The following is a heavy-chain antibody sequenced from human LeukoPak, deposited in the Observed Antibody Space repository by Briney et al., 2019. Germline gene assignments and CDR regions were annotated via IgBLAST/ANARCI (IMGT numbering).Heavy chain of an antibody. Sequence: SETLSLTCTVSGGSISSSSYYWGWIRQPPGKGLEWIGSIYYSGSTYYNPSLKSRVTISVDTSKNQFSLRLTSVTAADTAVYYCARKEGGQLVNTRRWFDPWGQGTLVTVSS. CDR2: IYYSGST. CDR3: ARKEGGQLVNTRRWFDP. D-gene: IGHD6-13*01. CDR1: GGSISSSSYY. J-gene: IGHJ5*02. V-gene: IGHV4-39*07.